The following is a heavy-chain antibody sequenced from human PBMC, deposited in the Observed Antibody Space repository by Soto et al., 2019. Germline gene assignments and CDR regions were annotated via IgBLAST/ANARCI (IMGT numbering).Heavy chain of an antibody. V-gene: IGHV3-33*08. CDR2: IWYDGSNK. Sequence: PGGSLRLSCAVSGFTFSSYGMHWVRQAPGKGLEWVAVIWYDGSNKYYADSVKGRFTISRDNSKNTLYLQMNSLRAEDTAVYYCARRPVYDSTGGDAFDIWGQGTMVTVSS. CDR1: GFTFSSYG. D-gene: IGHD3-22*01. CDR3: ARRPVYDSTGGDAFDI. J-gene: IGHJ3*02.